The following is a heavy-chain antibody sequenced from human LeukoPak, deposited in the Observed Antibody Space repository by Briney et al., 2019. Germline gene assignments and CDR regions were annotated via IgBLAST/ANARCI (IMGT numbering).Heavy chain of an antibody. D-gene: IGHD2-2*01. CDR2: INARGDT. CDR1: GWSFNDYY. J-gene: IGHJ5*02. CDR3: ARGQVPAARGYNWFDP. Sequence: SETLTPTCAVYGWSFNDYYWNWVRQPPGKGLEWIGEINARGDTNYNPSLKSRVTISVDSSKNQFSLTLTSMIAADTAIYYCARGQVPAARGYNWFDPSGQGTLVTVSS. V-gene: IGHV4-34*01.